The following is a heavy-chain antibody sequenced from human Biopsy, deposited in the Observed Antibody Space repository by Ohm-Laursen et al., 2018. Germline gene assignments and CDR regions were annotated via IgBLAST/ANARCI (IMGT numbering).Heavy chain of an antibody. Sequence: SVKVSCKTSGGTLSNYAINWVRQAPGQGLEWMGGIIPIFDAANYAQKFQDRVTITADKSTFTAYMELSSLRSEDTAVYYCASDLLGREGYCGGRNCQIAYWGQGTLVTVSS. D-gene: IGHD2-15*01. J-gene: IGHJ4*02. CDR2: IIPIFDAA. CDR3: ASDLLGREGYCGGRNCQIAY. CDR1: GGTLSNYA. V-gene: IGHV1-69*06.